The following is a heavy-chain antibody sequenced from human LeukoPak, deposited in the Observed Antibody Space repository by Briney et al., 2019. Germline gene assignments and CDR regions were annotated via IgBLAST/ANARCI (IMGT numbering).Heavy chain of an antibody. D-gene: IGHD3-10*01. V-gene: IGHV3-23*01. CDR2: ISGSGGST. Sequence: GGSLRLSCAASGFTFSSYAMSWVRQAPGKGLEWVSAISGSGGSTYYADSVKGRFTISRDNSKNTLYLQMNSLRAEDTAVYYCAKRDRDYYGSGTLFDYWGQGTLVTVSS. CDR3: AKRDRDYYGSGTLFDY. J-gene: IGHJ4*02. CDR1: GFTFSSYA.